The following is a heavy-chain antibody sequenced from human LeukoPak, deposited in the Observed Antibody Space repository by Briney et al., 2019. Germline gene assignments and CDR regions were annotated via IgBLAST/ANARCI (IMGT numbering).Heavy chain of an antibody. J-gene: IGHJ6*03. V-gene: IGHV4-39*07. CDR2: IYYSGST. Sequence: SETLSLTCTVSGGSISSSSYYWGWIRQPPGKGLEWIGSIYYSGSTYYNPSLKSRVTISVDTSKNQFSLKLSSVTAADTAVYYCASVYGSGIYYYYMDVWGKGTTVTVSS. D-gene: IGHD3-10*01. CDR3: ASVYGSGIYYYYMDV. CDR1: GGSISSSSYY.